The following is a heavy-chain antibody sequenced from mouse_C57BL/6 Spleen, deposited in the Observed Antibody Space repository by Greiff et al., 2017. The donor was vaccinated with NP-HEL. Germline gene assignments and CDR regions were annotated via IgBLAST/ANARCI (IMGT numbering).Heavy chain of an antibody. D-gene: IGHD4-1*01. CDR1: GFTFSSYA. CDR3: ARERSNWDGFDY. V-gene: IGHV5-4*01. Sequence: DVQLVESGGGLVKPGGSLKLSCAASGFTFSSYAMSWVRQTPEKRLEWVATISDGGSYTYYPDNVKGRFTISRDNAKNNLYLQMSHLKSEDTAMYYCARERSNWDGFDYWGQGTTLTVSS. J-gene: IGHJ2*01. CDR2: ISDGGSYT.